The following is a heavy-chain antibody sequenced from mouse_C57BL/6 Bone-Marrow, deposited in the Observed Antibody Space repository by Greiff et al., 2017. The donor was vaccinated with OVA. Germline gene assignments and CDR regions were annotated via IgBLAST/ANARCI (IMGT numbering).Heavy chain of an antibody. Sequence: VQLQQPGAELVRPGTSVKLSCKASGYTFTSYWMHWVKQRPGQGLEWIGVIDPSDSYTNYNQKFKGKATLTVDTSSSTAYMQLSSLTSEDSAVYYCASPFYHYYAIDYWGQGTSVTVAS. J-gene: IGHJ4*01. V-gene: IGHV1-59*01. CDR1: GYTFTSYW. CDR3: ASPFYHYYAIDY. CDR2: IDPSDSYT. D-gene: IGHD2-1*01.